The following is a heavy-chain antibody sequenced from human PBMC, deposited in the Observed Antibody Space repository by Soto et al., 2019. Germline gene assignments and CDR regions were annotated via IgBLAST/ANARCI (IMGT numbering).Heavy chain of an antibody. V-gene: IGHV3-49*03. CDR3: TRGKGWYDSSVEPEAFDI. D-gene: IGHD3-22*01. CDR2: IRSKAYGGTT. CDR1: GFTFGDYA. Sequence: GGSLRLSCTASGFTFGDYAMSWFRQAPGKGLEWVGFIRSKAYGGTTEYAASVKGRFTISRDDSKSIAYLQMNSLKTEDTAVYYCTRGKGWYDSSVEPEAFDIWGQGTMVTVSS. J-gene: IGHJ3*02.